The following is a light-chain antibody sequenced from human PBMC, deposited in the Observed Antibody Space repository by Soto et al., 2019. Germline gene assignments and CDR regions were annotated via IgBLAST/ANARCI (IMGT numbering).Light chain of an antibody. V-gene: IGKV3-20*01. CDR1: QSITNYY. CDR2: GAS. J-gene: IGKJ2*01. Sequence: EIVLTQSPGTLSLSPGERATLSCRASQSITNYYLAWYQQKPGQTPRLLIYGASSRATGIPDRFSGSGSGTDFTLTISGLAPEDFAVYYCHQFGSSPPTFGQGTKLEIK. CDR3: HQFGSSPPT.